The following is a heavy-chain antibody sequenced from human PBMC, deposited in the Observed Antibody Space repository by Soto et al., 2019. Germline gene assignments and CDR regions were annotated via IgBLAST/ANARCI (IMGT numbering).Heavy chain of an antibody. V-gene: IGHV3-48*01. CDR3: ARGVVWKIRGHFDY. Sequence: GGSLRLSCAASGFTFSSYSMNWVRQAPGKGLEWVSYISSSSSTIYYADSVKGRFTISRDNAKNSLYLQMNSLRAEDTAVYYCARGVVWKIRGHFDYWGQGTLVTVSS. CDR1: GFTFSSYS. J-gene: IGHJ4*02. D-gene: IGHD3-10*01. CDR2: ISSSSSTI.